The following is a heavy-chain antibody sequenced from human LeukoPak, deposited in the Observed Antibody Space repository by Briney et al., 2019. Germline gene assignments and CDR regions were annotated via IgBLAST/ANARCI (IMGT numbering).Heavy chain of an antibody. V-gene: IGHV3-74*01. Sequence: PGGSVTHSCATSGFPYSSYWMLWVRQAPGKGLEWVSRINGDGTTTTYADSVKGRFTISRDNTDNSLYLQMDSLRAEDTAIYYCSRSQFDYWGQGVLVTVSS. CDR3: SRSQFDY. CDR2: INGDGTTT. J-gene: IGHJ4*02. CDR1: GFPYSSYW.